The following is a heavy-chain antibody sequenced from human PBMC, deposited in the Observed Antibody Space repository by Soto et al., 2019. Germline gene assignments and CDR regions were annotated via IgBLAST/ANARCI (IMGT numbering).Heavy chain of an antibody. J-gene: IGHJ4*02. CDR3: ARREVATDPFDY. Sequence: GETLKISCKGSGYSFFTYWIGWVRQMPGKGLEWMGIIYPGDSDTRYSPSFQGQVTISADKSISTAYLQWSSLKASDTAMYYCARREVATDPFDYWGQGTQVTVSS. D-gene: IGHD5-12*01. CDR2: IYPGDSDT. CDR1: GYSFFTYW. V-gene: IGHV5-51*01.